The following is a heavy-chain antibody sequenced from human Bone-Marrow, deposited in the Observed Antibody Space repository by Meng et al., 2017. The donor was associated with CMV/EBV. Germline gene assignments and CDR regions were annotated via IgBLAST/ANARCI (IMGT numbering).Heavy chain of an antibody. J-gene: IGHJ6*02. V-gene: IGHV1-18*01. D-gene: IGHD2-2*01. CDR2: ISAYNGNT. CDR3: ARDEEMGPAAQNYYGMDV. CDR1: GYTFTSYG. Sequence: ASVKVSCKASGYTFTSYGISWVRQAPGQGLEWMGWISAYNGNTNYAQKLRGRVTMTTDTSTSTAYMELRSLRSDDTAVYYCARDEEMGPAAQNYYGMDVWGQGTTVTSP.